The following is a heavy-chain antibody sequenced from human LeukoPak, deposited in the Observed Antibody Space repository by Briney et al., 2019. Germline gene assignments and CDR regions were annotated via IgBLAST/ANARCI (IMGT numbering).Heavy chain of an antibody. CDR1: GFTFSSYW. Sequence: GGSLRLSCAASGFTFSSYWMHWVRQAPGKGLVWVSRINSDGSSTSYADSVKGRFTISRDNAKNTPCLQMNSLRAEDTAVYYCATTYWLPHYYYYMDVWGKGTTVTVSS. V-gene: IGHV3-74*01. D-gene: IGHD3-9*01. CDR2: INSDGSST. CDR3: ATTYWLPHYYYYMDV. J-gene: IGHJ6*03.